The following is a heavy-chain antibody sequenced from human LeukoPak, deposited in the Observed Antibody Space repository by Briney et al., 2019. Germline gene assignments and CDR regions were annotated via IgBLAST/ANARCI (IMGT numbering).Heavy chain of an antibody. CDR3: ARELPFDY. V-gene: IGHV3-30*03. D-gene: IGHD2-15*01. CDR1: GITFSSYG. J-gene: IGHJ4*02. CDR2: IFKDGSKE. Sequence: GGSLRLSCAVSGITFSSYGMHWVRQAPGKGLEWVAVIFKDGSKEFYADSVKGRFSISRDNSKNTLYLQMNSLRVEDTAVYYCARELPFDYWGQGTLVTVSS.